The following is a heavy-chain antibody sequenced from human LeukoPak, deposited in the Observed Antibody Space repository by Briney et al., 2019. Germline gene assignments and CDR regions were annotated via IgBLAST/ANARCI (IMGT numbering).Heavy chain of an antibody. D-gene: IGHD5-18*01. CDR2: ISNSGTAI. CDR3: ARAGYSMDTEYFQH. Sequence: GGSLRLSCAASGFTFSSYEMNWVRQAPGKGLEWVSYISNSGTAIYYADSVEGRFTISRDNAKSSLYLQMNSLRAEDTAVYYRARAGYSMDTEYFQHWGQGTLVTVSS. J-gene: IGHJ1*01. V-gene: IGHV3-48*03. CDR1: GFTFSSYE.